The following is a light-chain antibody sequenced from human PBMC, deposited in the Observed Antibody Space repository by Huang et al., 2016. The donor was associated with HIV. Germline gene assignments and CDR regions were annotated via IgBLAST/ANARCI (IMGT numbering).Light chain of an antibody. J-gene: IGKJ3*01. CDR2: WGS. CDR1: QSLLNTFGYNC. CDR3: MQTLQTPFT. V-gene: IGKV2-28*01. Sequence: DIVMTQSPLSLSVTPGEPASISCRSSQSLLNTFGYNCLHWSVQRPGQSPQLLVSWGSGRASGVPDRFSGSGSGTDFTLRISSVESGDVGVYYCMQTLQTPFTFGPGTKVHIK.